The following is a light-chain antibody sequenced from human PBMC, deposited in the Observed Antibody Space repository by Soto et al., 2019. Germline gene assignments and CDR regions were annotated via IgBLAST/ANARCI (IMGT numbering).Light chain of an antibody. CDR2: LNSDGSH. J-gene: IGLJ2*01. V-gene: IGLV4-69*01. CDR3: QTWGTGIQL. Sequence: QLVLTQSPSASASLGASVKLTCTLSSLRSIYAIAWHQQQPEKGPRYLMKLNSDGSHSKGDGIPDRFSGSSSGAERYLTISSLQSEDEADYYCQTWGTGIQLFGGGTKLTVL. CDR1: SLRSIYA.